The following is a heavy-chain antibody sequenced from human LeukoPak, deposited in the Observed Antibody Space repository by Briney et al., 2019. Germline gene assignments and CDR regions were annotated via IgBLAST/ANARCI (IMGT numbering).Heavy chain of an antibody. CDR2: ISSSSSYI. CDR1: GFTFSSYS. CDR3: ARGLDAVAGVFDP. Sequence: GWSLRLSCAASGFTFSSYSMNWVRQAPGKGLEWVSSISSSSSYIYYADSVKGRFTISRDNAKNSLHLQMNSLRSEDTAVYYCARGLDAVAGVFDPWGQGTLVTVSS. D-gene: IGHD6-19*01. V-gene: IGHV3-21*01. J-gene: IGHJ5*02.